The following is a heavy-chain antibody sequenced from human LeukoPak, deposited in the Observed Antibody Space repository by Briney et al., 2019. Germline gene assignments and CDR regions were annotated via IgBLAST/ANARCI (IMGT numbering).Heavy chain of an antibody. V-gene: IGHV1-2*04. CDR2: INPNSGGT. Sequence: ASVTVSCKASGYTFTGYYMHWVRQAPGQGLEWMGWINPNSGGTNYAQKFQGWVTMTRDTSISTAYMELSRLRSDDTAVYYCAREGVLVRGVIAYYYGMDVWGQGTTVTVSS. D-gene: IGHD3-10*01. CDR3: AREGVLVRGVIAYYYGMDV. J-gene: IGHJ6*02. CDR1: GYTFTGYY.